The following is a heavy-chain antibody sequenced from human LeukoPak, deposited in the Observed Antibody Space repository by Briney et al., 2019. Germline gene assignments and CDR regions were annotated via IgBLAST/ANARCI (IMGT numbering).Heavy chain of an antibody. CDR2: IIPILGIV. CDR1: GGTFSSYA. V-gene: IGHV1-69*04. Sequence: GASVKVSCKASGGTFSSYAISWVRQAPGQGLEWMGRIIPILGIVNYAQKFQGRVTITADKSTSTTYMELSSLRSEDTAVYYCAGQKGTMATIETGYWGQGTLVTVSS. CDR3: AGQKGTMATIETGY. D-gene: IGHD5-24*01. J-gene: IGHJ4*02.